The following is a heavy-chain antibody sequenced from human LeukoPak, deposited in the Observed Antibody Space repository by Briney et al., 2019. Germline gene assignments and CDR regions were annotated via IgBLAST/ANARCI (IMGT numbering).Heavy chain of an antibody. CDR2: ISGSGGST. CDR1: GFTFSSYA. D-gene: IGHD3-10*01. Sequence: GGSLRLSCAASGFTFSSYAMSWVRQAPGKGLEWVSAISGSGGSTYYADSVKGRFTISRDNSKNTLYLQMNSLRAEDTAVYYCAKRYLAVWFGDLSHWGQGTIVTLSS. CDR3: AKRYLAVWFGDLSH. V-gene: IGHV3-23*01. J-gene: IGHJ1*01.